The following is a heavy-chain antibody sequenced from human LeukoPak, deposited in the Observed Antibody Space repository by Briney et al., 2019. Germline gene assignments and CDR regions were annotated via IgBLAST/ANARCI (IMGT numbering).Heavy chain of an antibody. CDR2: ISYDGSNK. CDR3: AKPYSGWTSFDY. J-gene: IGHJ4*02. D-gene: IGHD6-19*01. CDR1: GFTFSSYA. Sequence: GGSLRLSCAASGFTFSSYAMHWVRQAPGKGLEWVAVISYDGSNKYYADSVKGRFTISRDNAKNSLYLQMNNLRAEDTAIYYCAKPYSGWTSFDYWGQGTLVTVSS. V-gene: IGHV3-30-3*02.